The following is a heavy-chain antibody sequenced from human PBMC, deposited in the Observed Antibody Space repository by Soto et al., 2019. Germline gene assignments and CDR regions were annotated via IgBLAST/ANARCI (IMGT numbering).Heavy chain of an antibody. CDR1: GFTFSSYA. CDR3: ARDRLAAAGENYYYYGMDV. V-gene: IGHV3-30-3*01. CDR2: ISYDGSNK. J-gene: IGHJ6*02. D-gene: IGHD6-13*01. Sequence: GGSLRLSCAASGFTFSSYAMHWVRQAPGKGLEWVAVISYDGSNKYYADSVKGRFTISRDNSKNTLYLQMNSLRAEDTAVYYCARDRLAAAGENYYYYGMDVWGQGTTVTVSS.